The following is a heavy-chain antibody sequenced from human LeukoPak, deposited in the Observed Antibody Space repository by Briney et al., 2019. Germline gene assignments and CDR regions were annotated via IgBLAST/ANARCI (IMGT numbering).Heavy chain of an antibody. CDR1: GGSISSYY. V-gene: IGHV4-59*01. D-gene: IGHD3-22*01. J-gene: IGHJ4*02. CDR3: ARALKYYYDSSGYFDY. Sequence: PSETLSLTCTVSGGSISSYYWSWIRQPPGKGLEWIGYIYYSGSTNYNPSLKSRVTISVDTSKNQFSLKLSSVTAADTAVYYCARALKYYYDSSGYFDYWGQGTLATVSS. CDR2: IYYSGST.